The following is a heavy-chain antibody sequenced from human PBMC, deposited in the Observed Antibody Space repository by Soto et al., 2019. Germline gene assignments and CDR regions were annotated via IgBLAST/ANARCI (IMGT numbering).Heavy chain of an antibody. CDR2: ISPNSGGT. J-gene: IGHJ3*02. D-gene: IGHD6-19*01. Sequence: ASVKVSCKASGYTFTGYYMHWVRQAPGQGLEWMGWISPNSGGTNYAQKFQGWITMTRDTSISTAYMELSRLRSDDTAVYYCVKYCMIAVASVLHTNALDIWGQGTMVTVSS. V-gene: IGHV1-2*04. CDR1: GYTFTGYY. CDR3: VKYCMIAVASVLHTNALDI.